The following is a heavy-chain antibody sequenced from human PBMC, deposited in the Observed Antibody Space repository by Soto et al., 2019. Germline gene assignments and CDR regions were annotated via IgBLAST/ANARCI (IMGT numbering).Heavy chain of an antibody. V-gene: IGHV3-30*14. D-gene: IGHD3-3*02. J-gene: IGHJ3*01. CDR1: GFTFSDYV. Sequence: QVRPVESGGGVVQPGTSLRLSCAASGFTFSDYVIHWVRQAAGKGLEWVASMTYDGATEYYADSVKGRFTMSRDNSKRALSLQMNSLRPDDTAVYYCARVRLSIAVNDALDVWGQGTTVTVSS. CDR2: MTYDGATE. CDR3: ARVRLSIAVNDALDV.